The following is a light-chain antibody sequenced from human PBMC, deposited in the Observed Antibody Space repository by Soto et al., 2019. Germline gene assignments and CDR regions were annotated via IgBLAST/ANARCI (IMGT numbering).Light chain of an antibody. V-gene: IGKV3-11*01. CDR2: DTS. J-gene: IGKJ2*01. Sequence: EIVLTQSPATLSLSPGERATLSCRASQDVSSSLAWYQQKPGQAPRLLIYDTSNRAAGIPTRFTCSGSGMDFILTISSLEPEAFAVYYCQQRGTWPPYTFGQGTKLEIK. CDR3: QQRGTWPPYT. CDR1: QDVSSS.